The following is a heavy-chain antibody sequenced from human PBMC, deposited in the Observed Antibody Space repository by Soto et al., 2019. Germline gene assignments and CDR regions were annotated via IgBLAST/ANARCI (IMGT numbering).Heavy chain of an antibody. J-gene: IGHJ6*02. CDR3: ARVVMTTVPASFYYGLDV. V-gene: IGHV1-69*18. CDR1: GGTFSTSG. Sequence: QVQLVQSGAEVRKPGSSVTVSCKASGGTFSTSGITWVRQAPGQGLEWMGNIIPLIGTANYEQRFRGRVTITADESTTTAYMELTSLISEDTAVYYCARVVMTTVPASFYYGLDVWGQGTTVTVSS. CDR2: IIPLIGTA. D-gene: IGHD4-4*01.